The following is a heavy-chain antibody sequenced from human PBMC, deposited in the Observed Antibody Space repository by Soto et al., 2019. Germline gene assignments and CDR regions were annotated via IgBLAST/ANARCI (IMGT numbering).Heavy chain of an antibody. Sequence: PGGSLRRSCAASGFTFSSYWMSWVRQAPGKGLEWVANIKQDGSEKYYVDSVKGRFTISRDNAKNSLYLQMNSLRAEDTAVYYCARRIAAQNYCMGVWGQVTTVTVPS. CDR2: IKQDGSEK. D-gene: IGHD6-6*01. CDR1: GFTFSSYW. V-gene: IGHV3-7*03. J-gene: IGHJ6*02. CDR3: ARRIAAQNYCMGV.